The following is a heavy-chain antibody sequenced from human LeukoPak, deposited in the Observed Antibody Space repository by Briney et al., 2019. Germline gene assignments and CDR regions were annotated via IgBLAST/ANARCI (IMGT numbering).Heavy chain of an antibody. J-gene: IGHJ5*02. CDR2: IKPNTGAT. CDR1: GYTFTGYY. CDR3: ARTPYGSGSIGWFDP. Sequence: ASVKVSCKASGYTFTGYYMHWVRQTPGRGLEWMGWIKPNTGATKNAQKFQGRVTMTRDTSISTAYMELSRLTSDDTAIYYCARTPYGSGSIGWFDPWGQGTLVTVSS. D-gene: IGHD3-10*01. V-gene: IGHV1-2*02.